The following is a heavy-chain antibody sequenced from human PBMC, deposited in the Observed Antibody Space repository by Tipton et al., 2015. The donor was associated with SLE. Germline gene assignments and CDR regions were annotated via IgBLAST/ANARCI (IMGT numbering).Heavy chain of an antibody. CDR2: IDHSGVT. V-gene: IGHV4-34*01. CDR1: GRSFIGSY. Sequence: LGLSCAVYGRSFIGSYWTWIRQPPGKGLEWIGDIDHSGVTHYNPSLKSRVTISRDTSGNHFSLNLNSVTATDTAVYYCARAEFSSNWYMYWHFDLWGRGTLVTVSS. J-gene: IGHJ2*01. D-gene: IGHD6-13*01. CDR3: ARAEFSSNWYMYWHFDL.